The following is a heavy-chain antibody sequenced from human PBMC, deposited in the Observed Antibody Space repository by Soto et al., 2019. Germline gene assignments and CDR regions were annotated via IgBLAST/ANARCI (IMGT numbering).Heavy chain of an antibody. CDR2: TYYRSKWYN. Sequence: SQTPSLTCAISGASASSTNAASNWLRQYPSRGLEWLGRTYYRSKWYNDYVVSVKSRIRINPDTSKNQFSLQLNSVTPEDTAVYDCARVGSGYYGMDVWGQVTTVTVSS. D-gene: IGHD3-3*01. CDR3: ARVGSGYYGMDV. CDR1: GASASSTNAA. J-gene: IGHJ6*02. V-gene: IGHV6-1*01.